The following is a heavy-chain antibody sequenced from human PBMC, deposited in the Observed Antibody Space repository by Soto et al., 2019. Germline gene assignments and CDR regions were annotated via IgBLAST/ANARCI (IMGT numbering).Heavy chain of an antibody. V-gene: IGHV1-18*01. D-gene: IGHD1-20*01. J-gene: IGHJ1*01. CDR1: VYTFSTSG. Sequence: XSVKVSCKTSVYTFSTSGISWVRQAPGQGLEWVGWIRPDNGNRKSAQRLQGRVTLTTDTSASTAYMELRSLTSDDTAMYYCARDTESNRYNDWGQGTLVTVSS. CDR3: ARDTESNRYND. CDR2: IRPDNGNR.